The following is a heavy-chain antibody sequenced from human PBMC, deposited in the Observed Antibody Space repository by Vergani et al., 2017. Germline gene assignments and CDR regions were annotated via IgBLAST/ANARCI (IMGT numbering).Heavy chain of an antibody. CDR2: ISSSSSYT. CDR3: ARRGVGATSRDYYYYYMDV. V-gene: IGHV3-11*06. D-gene: IGHD1-26*01. CDR1: GFTFSDYY. Sequence: QVQLVESGGGLVKHGGSLRLSCAASGFTFSDYYMSWIRQAPGKGLEWVSYISSSSSYTNYADSVKGRFTISRDNAKNSLYLQMNSLRAEDTAVYYCARRGVGATSRDYYYYYMDVWGKGTTVTVSS. J-gene: IGHJ6*03.